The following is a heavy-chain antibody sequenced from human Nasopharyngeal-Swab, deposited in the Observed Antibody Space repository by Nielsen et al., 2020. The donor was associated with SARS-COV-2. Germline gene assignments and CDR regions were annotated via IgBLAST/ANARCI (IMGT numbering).Heavy chain of an antibody. Sequence: SETLSLTCTVSGGPIRSYYWSWIRQPPGKGPKWIGNIDYSGSTNYNPSPKSRVTLSIDTSKNEFSLKLSSVTAADTAVYYSAAISPMTVAGTQFDFWGQEILVTVSS. V-gene: IGHV4-59*01. CDR2: IDYSGST. CDR1: GGPIRSYY. D-gene: IGHD6-19*01. J-gene: IGHJ4*02. CDR3: AAISPMTVAGTQFDF.